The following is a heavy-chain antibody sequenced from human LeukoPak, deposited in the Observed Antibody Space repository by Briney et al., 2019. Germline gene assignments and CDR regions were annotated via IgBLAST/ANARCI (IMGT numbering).Heavy chain of an antibody. CDR3: ATVGGSGYYQNDY. Sequence: GASVKVSCKVSGYTLTELSMHWLRQAPGKGLEWMGGFDPEDGETIYAQKFQGRVTMTEDTSTDTAYMELSSLRSEDTAVYYCATVGGSGYYQNDYWGQGTLVTVSS. J-gene: IGHJ4*02. CDR2: FDPEDGET. CDR1: GYTLTELS. D-gene: IGHD3-22*01. V-gene: IGHV1-24*01.